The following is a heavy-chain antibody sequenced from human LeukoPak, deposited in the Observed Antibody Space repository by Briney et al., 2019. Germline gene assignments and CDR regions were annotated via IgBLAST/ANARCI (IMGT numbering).Heavy chain of an antibody. CDR3: ARADYDYFDP. CDR2: IIPILGTS. J-gene: IGHJ5*02. Sequence: SVKVSCKASGGIFSNCAITWVRQAPGQGLEWMGEIIPILGTSKYAQMFQGRVTITADESTSTAYMELSSLRSEDTAMYYCARADYDYFDPWGQGTLVTVSS. CDR1: GGIFSNCA. D-gene: IGHD3-16*01. V-gene: IGHV1-69*13.